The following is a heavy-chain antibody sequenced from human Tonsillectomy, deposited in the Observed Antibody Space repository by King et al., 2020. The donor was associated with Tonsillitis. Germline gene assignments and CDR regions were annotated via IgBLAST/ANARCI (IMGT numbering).Heavy chain of an antibody. CDR3: ARDQGYSYGYYYYYGMDV. CDR1: GGTFSNYT. V-gene: IGHV1-69*01. Sequence: VQLVESGAEVKKPGSSVKVSCKASGGTFSNYTITWVRQAPGQGLEWMGGIIPILGTTNYAQKLQGRVTITADESTTTAYMELTSLRSEDTAVYYCARDQGYSYGYYYYYGMDVWGQGTTVTVSS. J-gene: IGHJ6*02. CDR2: IIPILGTT. D-gene: IGHD5-18*01.